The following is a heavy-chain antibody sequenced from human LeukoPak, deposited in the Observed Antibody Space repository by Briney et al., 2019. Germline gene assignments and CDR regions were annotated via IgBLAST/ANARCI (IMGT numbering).Heavy chain of an antibody. CDR1: VFPFSSYP. J-gene: IGHJ4*02. CDR3: ASKVAAEYYFDY. V-gene: IGHV3-23*01. CDR2: ISGSGGSP. Sequence: GGSLRLSCAASVFPFSSYPMSWVRQAPGKGREGVSAISGSGGSPYYADSVKGRFTISRDNSKNTLYLQMNRLRAEDTAVYYCASKVAAEYYFDYWGQGTLVTVSS. D-gene: IGHD2-15*01.